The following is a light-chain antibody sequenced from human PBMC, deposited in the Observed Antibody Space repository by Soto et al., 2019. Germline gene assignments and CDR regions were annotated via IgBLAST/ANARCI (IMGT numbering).Light chain of an antibody. Sequence: QSVLTQPPSLSAAPGARVTISCSGTYSNIGNNYISWYQQLPGMPPKLLIYDTTNRPSAIPDRFSGSKSGTSATLDITGLQTGDEADYYCATWDSSLSAGVFGGGTQLTVL. CDR3: ATWDSSLSAGV. CDR1: YSNIGNNY. CDR2: DTT. J-gene: IGLJ2*01. V-gene: IGLV1-51*01.